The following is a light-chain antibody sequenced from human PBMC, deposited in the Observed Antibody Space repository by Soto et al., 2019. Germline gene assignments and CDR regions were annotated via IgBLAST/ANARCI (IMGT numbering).Light chain of an antibody. J-gene: IGKJ1*01. Sequence: EIVLTQSPATLSVSPGERATLSCRASQSVTSNLAWYQQKPGRAPRLLIYGASTRATGIPARFSGSGSGTDFTLTISRLEPEDSAVYFCQQYGVSSPGTFGQGTKVDIK. CDR3: QQYGVSSPGT. CDR2: GAS. V-gene: IGKV3-20*01. CDR1: QSVTSN.